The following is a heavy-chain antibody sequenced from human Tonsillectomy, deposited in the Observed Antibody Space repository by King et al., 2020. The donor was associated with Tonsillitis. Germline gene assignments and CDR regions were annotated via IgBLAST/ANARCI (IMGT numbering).Heavy chain of an antibody. Sequence: VQLVESGGGLVQPGGSLRLSCAASGFTFSSYVMSWVRQAPGKGLEWVSAISGSGGSTYHADSVKGRFTISRDNSKNTLYLQMNSLRAEDTAVYYCAKAFDCSSTSCYTSGVFDYWGQGTLVTVSS. CDR3: AKAFDCSSTSCYTSGVFDY. V-gene: IGHV3-23*04. D-gene: IGHD2-2*02. CDR1: GFTFSSYV. J-gene: IGHJ4*02. CDR2: ISGSGGST.